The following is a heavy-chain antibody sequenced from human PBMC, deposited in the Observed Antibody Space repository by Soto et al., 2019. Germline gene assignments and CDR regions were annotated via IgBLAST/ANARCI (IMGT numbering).Heavy chain of an antibody. CDR3: ARDKDRQQLGGNYYYIMDV. J-gene: IGHJ6*01. V-gene: IGHV1-69*12. CDR1: GGTFRTSA. CDR2: IMPVFPTP. D-gene: IGHD3-3*02. Sequence: QVQLVQSGAEVKKPGSSVKVSCKTSGGTFRTSAISWVRQAPGQGLEWMGGIMPVFPTPDYAQKFQGRVTITADESTGTAYMELSSLRSEDTAVYYCARDKDRQQLGGNYYYIMDVWGQGITVTVSS.